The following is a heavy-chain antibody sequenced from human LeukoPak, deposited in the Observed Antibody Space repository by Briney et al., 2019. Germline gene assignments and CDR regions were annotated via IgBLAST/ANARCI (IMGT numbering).Heavy chain of an antibody. D-gene: IGHD1-26*01. CDR2: IRGSGVYT. CDR3: ATKTSGTYGYFEY. CDR1: GFTFSDYY. Sequence: GRSLRLSCAASGFTFSDYYMSWIRQTPGKGLEWVSVIRGSGVYTLYADSVKGRLTISRDNSKNTLYLQMNSLRAEDTAIYFCATKTSGTYGYFEYWGQGTLVTVSS. J-gene: IGHJ4*02. V-gene: IGHV3-23*01.